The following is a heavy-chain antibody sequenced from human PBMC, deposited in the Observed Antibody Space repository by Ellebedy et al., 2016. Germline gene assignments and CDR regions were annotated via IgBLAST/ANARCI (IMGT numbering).Heavy chain of an antibody. V-gene: IGHV3-30*01. CDR2: ITYSGQNQ. CDR3: ARGVGGSRGRIDP. CDR1: GFTFNAHA. J-gene: IGHJ5*02. Sequence: GESLKISXAASGFTFNAHAMHWVRQAPGKGLDWVALITYSGQNQYYADSVKGRFTISRDNNKNTVYLNMNSLTTKDTAVYFCARGVGGSRGRIDPWGRGTLVAVSS. D-gene: IGHD6-19*01.